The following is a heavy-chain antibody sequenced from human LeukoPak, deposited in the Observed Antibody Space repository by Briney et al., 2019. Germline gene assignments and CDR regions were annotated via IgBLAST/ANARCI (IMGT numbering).Heavy chain of an antibody. J-gene: IGHJ4*02. CDR1: GYTFTSYG. D-gene: IGHD3-16*01. CDR2: ISAYNGNT. Sequence: GASVKVSCKASGYTFTSYGISWVRQAPGQGLEWMGWISAYNGNTNYAQKLQGRVTMTTDTSTSTVYMELSSLRSEDTAVYYCASRVQAAHHGGLIDYWGQGTLVTVSS. CDR3: ASRVQAAHHGGLIDY. V-gene: IGHV1-18*01.